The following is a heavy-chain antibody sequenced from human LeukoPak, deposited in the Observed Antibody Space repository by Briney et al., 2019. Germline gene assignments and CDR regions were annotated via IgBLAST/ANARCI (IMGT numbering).Heavy chain of an antibody. Sequence: GRSLRLSCTASGFTFGDYAMSWFRQAPGKGLEWVGFIRSKAYGGTTEYAASVKGRFTISRDDSESIAYLQMNSLKTEDTAVYYCTRGGDYYDSSGSASDFDYWGQGTLVTVSP. CDR1: GFTFGDYA. D-gene: IGHD3-22*01. J-gene: IGHJ4*02. V-gene: IGHV3-49*03. CDR3: TRGGDYYDSSGSASDFDY. CDR2: IRSKAYGGTT.